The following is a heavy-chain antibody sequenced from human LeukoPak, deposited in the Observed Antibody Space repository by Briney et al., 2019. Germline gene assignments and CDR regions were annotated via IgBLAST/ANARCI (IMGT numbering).Heavy chain of an antibody. CDR2: INSNSGGT. CDR1: GYTFTGYY. D-gene: IGHD1-26*01. J-gene: IGHJ6*03. CDR3: ARVSSQYSGSYSGYYYMDV. Sequence: ASVKVSCKASGYTFTGYYMHWVRQAPGQGLEWMGWINSNSGGTNYAQKFQGRVTMTRDTSISTAYMELSRLRSDDTAVYYCARVSSQYSGSYSGYYYMDVWGKGTTVTVSS. V-gene: IGHV1-2*02.